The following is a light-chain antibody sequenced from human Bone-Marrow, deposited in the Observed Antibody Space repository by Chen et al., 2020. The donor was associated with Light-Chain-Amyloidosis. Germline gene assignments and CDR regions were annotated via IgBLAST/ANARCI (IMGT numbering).Light chain of an antibody. Sequence: SYVLTQPSSVSVAPGQTATTACGGNNIESTSVHWSQQTPGQAPLLVVYDDSDRPSGIPERLSGSNSGNTATLTISRVEAGDEADYYCQVWDRSSDRPVFGGGTKLTVL. J-gene: IGLJ3*02. CDR1: NIESTS. CDR3: QVWDRSSDRPV. V-gene: IGLV3-21*02. CDR2: DDS.